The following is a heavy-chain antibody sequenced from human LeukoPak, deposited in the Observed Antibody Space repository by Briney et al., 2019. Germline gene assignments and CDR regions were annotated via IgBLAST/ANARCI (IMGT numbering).Heavy chain of an antibody. J-gene: IGHJ4*02. CDR2: IKHDGSEK. D-gene: IGHD2-2*01. CDR3: ATSSTARGGTDY. CDR1: GFTFSSYW. Sequence: GGSLRLSCAASGFTFSSYWMSWVHQAPGKGLDWVANIKHDGSEKYDVDSVKGRFTISRENARTSLYLQMNSLRVEDTAVYYCATSSTARGGTDYWGQGTLVTVSS. V-gene: IGHV3-7*01.